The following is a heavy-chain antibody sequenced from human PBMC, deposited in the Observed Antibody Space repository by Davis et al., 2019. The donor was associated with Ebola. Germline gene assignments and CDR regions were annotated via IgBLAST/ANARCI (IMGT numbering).Heavy chain of an antibody. D-gene: IGHD3-10*01. Sequence: GESLKISCAASGFTFSSYSMNWVRQAPGKGLEWVSSITSSSSYIYYADSVKGRFTISRDNAKNSLYLQMNSLRAEDTAVYYCARDYGTDGVVYYYYYGMDVWGQGTTVTVSS. J-gene: IGHJ6*02. CDR2: ITSSSSYI. CDR3: ARDYGTDGVVYYYYYGMDV. V-gene: IGHV3-21*01. CDR1: GFTFSSYS.